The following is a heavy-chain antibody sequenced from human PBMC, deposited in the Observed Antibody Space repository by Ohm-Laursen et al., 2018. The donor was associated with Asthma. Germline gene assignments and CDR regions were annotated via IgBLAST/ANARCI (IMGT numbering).Heavy chain of an antibody. V-gene: IGHV3-23*01. CDR2: VSGLDSGAHT. CDR1: GFKFSDYY. D-gene: IGHD2-21*01. CDR3: ARGFVVEYYFDY. J-gene: IGHJ4*02. Sequence: SLRLSCAASGFKFSDYYMSWVRQAPGKGLEWLSIVSGLDSGAHTYYADSVKGRFTISRDNSKSTLFLQMNSLRAEDTAVYYCARGFVVEYYFDYWGQGTLVTVSS.